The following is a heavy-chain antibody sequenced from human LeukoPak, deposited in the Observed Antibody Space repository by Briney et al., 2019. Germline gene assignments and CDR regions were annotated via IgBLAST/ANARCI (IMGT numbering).Heavy chain of an antibody. CDR3: AKDLEVGRSPQEYY. Sequence: PGGSLRLSCAAAGFTFSSYAMSWVRQAPGKGLELVSAISGSGGSTYYAYSVKGRFTISRDNSKNTLYLQMNSLRAEDTAVYYCAKDLEVGRSPQEYYWGQGTLVTVSS. D-gene: IGHD3-22*01. CDR1: GFTFSSYA. J-gene: IGHJ4*02. V-gene: IGHV3-23*01. CDR2: ISGSGGST.